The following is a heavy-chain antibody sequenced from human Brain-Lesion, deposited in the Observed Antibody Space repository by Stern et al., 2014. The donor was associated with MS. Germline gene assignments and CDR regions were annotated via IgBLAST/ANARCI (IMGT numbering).Heavy chain of an antibody. CDR3: ARGERWFDS. CDR2: VNNDGRRT. CDR1: GFTFSNYW. V-gene: IGHV3-74*02. Sequence: ELQLVESGGGLVKPGGSLRVSCAASGFTFSNYWMHWVRQAPGKGLVWVSRVNNDGRRTSYADSVKGRFTMSRDNAKNTLYLQMNSLRVEDTAIYYCARGERWFDSWGQGTLVTVSS. D-gene: IGHD3-10*01. J-gene: IGHJ5*01.